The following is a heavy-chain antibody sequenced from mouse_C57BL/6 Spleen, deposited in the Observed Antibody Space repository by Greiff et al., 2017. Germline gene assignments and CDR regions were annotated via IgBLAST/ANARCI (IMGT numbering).Heavy chain of an antibody. CDR2: IRNKANGYTT. J-gene: IGHJ2*01. V-gene: IGHV7-4*01. Sequence: EVKLMESGGGLVQPGASLRLSCAASGFTFTDYYMSWVRQPPGKALEWLALIRNKANGYTTEYTASVKGRFTISRDNSQTILYLQMNTLRAEDGATYYSIKAGGGSEEDYWGQGTTLTVSS. CDR1: GFTFTDYY. CDR3: IKAGGGSEEDY.